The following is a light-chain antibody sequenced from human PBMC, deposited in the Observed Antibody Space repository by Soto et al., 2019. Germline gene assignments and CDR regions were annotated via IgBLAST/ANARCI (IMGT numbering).Light chain of an antibody. CDR3: QQYEFLPVT. Sequence: DIQMTQSPSSLSASVGDRVTITCQASQDITNCLNWYHQKPGKAPKLLIYDASNLETGVPSRFSGSGSGIHSTFTITSLQPEDIGTDYCQQYEFLPVTFGRGTKVEIK. CDR2: DAS. V-gene: IGKV1-33*01. CDR1: QDITNC. J-gene: IGKJ2*01.